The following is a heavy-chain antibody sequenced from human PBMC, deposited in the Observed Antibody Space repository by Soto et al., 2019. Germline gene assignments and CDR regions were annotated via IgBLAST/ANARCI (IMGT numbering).Heavy chain of an antibody. Sequence: QVHLQQWGAGLLKPSETLSLTCAVNGGAFNGYSWPWIRQSPGKGLQWIGEINHSGTVDYNPSLKSRVTFSIDTSKKQFSLTLTSVTAADTAVYYCARAGAALVRGSIGGFDYWGQGTLVTVSS. CDR1: GGAFNGYS. D-gene: IGHD3-10*01. CDR2: INHSGTV. CDR3: ARAGAALVRGSIGGFDY. J-gene: IGHJ4*02. V-gene: IGHV4-34*01.